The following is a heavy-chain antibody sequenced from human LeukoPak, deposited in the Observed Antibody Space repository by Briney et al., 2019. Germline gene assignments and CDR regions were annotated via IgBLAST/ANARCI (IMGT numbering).Heavy chain of an antibody. V-gene: IGHV3-7*01. D-gene: IGHD3-10*01. CDR3: FGSGSYSK. Sequence: GGSLRLSCAASGFTFSNSWINWVRQALGKGLEWVANIKPDGSQTFYLDSVKGRFTVSRDNAEHSAYLQMNSLRAEDTAVYYCFGSGSYSKWDQGTLVTVSS. J-gene: IGHJ4*02. CDR2: IKPDGSQT. CDR1: GFTFSNSW.